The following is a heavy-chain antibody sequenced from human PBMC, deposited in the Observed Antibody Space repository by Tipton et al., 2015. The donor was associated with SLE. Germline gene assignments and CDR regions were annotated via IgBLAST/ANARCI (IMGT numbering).Heavy chain of an antibody. Sequence: GLVKPSETLSLTCTVSGGSISSYYWSWIRQPPGKGLEWIGYIYYSGSTNYNPSLKSRVTISVDTSKNQFSLKLSSVTAADTAVYYCARGIAAAGQKAFDIWGQGTMVTVSS. D-gene: IGHD6-13*01. V-gene: IGHV4-59*01. J-gene: IGHJ3*02. CDR3: ARGIAAAGQKAFDI. CDR1: GGSISSYY. CDR2: IYYSGST.